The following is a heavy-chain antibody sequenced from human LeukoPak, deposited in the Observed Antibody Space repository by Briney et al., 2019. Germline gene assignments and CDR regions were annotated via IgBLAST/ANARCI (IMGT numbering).Heavy chain of an antibody. J-gene: IGHJ4*02. V-gene: IGHV1-2*02. D-gene: IGHD6-13*01. CDR1: GYTFTGYY. Sequence: GASVKVSCTASGYTFTGYYMHWVRQAPGQGLEWMGWINPNSGGPNYAQKFQGRVTMTRDTSISTAYLELSRLRSDDTAVYYCARSGGGSSSWEIDYWGQGTLVTVSS. CDR2: INPNSGGP. CDR3: ARSGGGSSSWEIDY.